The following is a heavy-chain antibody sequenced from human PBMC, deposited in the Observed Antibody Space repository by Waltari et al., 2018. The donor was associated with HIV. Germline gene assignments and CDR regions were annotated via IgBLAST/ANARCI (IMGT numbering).Heavy chain of an antibody. J-gene: IGHJ2*01. D-gene: IGHD4-4*01. V-gene: IGHV3-33*01. CDR1: GFSMSTYG. CDR3: ARDQDYMGRLSYFDL. Sequence: QVQLVGSGGGVVQPGRSLRLSCAASGFSMSTYGMHWVRQAPGKGLEWVALIGFDGRNEYYSDSVKGRLIISRDNSKSTLYLQMNSLRVEDTAVYFCARDQDYMGRLSYFDLWGRGTLVTVSS. CDR2: IGFDGRNE.